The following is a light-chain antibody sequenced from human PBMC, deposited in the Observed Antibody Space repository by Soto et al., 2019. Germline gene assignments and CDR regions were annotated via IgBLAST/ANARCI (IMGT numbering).Light chain of an antibody. V-gene: IGLV2-23*01. CDR2: EGS. CDR1: SSDIGSYNL. J-gene: IGLJ1*01. CDR3: CSYADSTTYV. Sequence: QSALTQPASVSGSPGQSITISCTGTSSDIGSYNLVSWYQQHPGKAPKLMIYEGSERPSGVSDRFSGSKSGNTASLTISGLQAEDEADYYCCSYADSTTYVFGTGTKLTVL.